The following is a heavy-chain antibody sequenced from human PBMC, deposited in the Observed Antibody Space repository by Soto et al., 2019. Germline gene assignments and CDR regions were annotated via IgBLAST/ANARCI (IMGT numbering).Heavy chain of an antibody. CDR1: GVSLTNSA. CDR3: ASYPRGWPPIDY. V-gene: IGHV3-7*01. Sequence: GGSLRLSCVASGVSLTNSAVSWVRQAPGKGLEWVANIRQDGSEKYYVDSVKGRFTISRDNAKNSLYLQMNSLRAEDTAVYYCASYPRGWPPIDYWGQGTLVTVSS. CDR2: IRQDGSEK. D-gene: IGHD6-19*01. J-gene: IGHJ4*02.